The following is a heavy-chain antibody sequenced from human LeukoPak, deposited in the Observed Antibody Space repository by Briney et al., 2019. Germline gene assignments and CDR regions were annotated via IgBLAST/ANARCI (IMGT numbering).Heavy chain of an antibody. Sequence: SETPSLSCAVYGGSFSGYYWSWIRQPPGKGLEWIGEINHSGSTNYNPSLKSRVTISVDTSKNQFSLKLSSVTAADTAVYYCARWEGGSYSDFDFWGQGTLVTVSS. J-gene: IGHJ4*03. CDR2: INHSGST. D-gene: IGHD1-26*01. CDR3: ARWEGGSYSDFDF. CDR1: GGSFSGYY. V-gene: IGHV4-34*01.